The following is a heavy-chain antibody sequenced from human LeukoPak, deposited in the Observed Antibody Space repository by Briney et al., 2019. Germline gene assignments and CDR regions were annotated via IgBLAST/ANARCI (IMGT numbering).Heavy chain of an antibody. CDR1: GGSISSYY. J-gene: IGHJ5*02. D-gene: IGHD1-1*01. CDR2: IYYSGST. V-gene: IGHV4-59*01. CDR3: ARGRQLDP. Sequence: ASETLSLTCTVSGGSISSYYWNWIRQPPGRGLEWIGYIYYSGSTNYNPSLKSRVTISVDTSKNQFSLKLSSVTAADTAVYYCARGRQLDPSGQGTLVTVSS.